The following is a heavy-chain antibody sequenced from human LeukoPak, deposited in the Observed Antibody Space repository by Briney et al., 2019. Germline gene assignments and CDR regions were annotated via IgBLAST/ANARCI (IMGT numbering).Heavy chain of an antibody. CDR2: INHSGST. V-gene: IGHV4-34*01. D-gene: IGHD6-13*01. CDR3: ARGGAAAAGDEDDYYFDY. J-gene: IGHJ4*02. CDR1: GGSSSGYY. Sequence: PSETLSLTCAVYGGSSSGYYWSWIRQPPGKGLEWIGEINHSGSTNYNPSLKSRVTISVDTSKNQFSPKLSSVTAADTAVYYCARGGAAAAGDEDDYYFDYWGQGTLVTVSS.